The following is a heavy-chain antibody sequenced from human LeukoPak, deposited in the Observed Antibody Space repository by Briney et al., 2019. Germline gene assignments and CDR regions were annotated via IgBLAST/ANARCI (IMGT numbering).Heavy chain of an antibody. J-gene: IGHJ4*02. CDR3: AKDNGYSSGWYYFDY. CDR2: ISWNSGSI. CDR1: GFTFDDYA. D-gene: IGHD6-19*01. V-gene: IGHV3-9*01. Sequence: PGGYLRRSCAASGFTFDDYAMHWVRQAPGKGLEWVSGISWNSGSIGYADSVKGRFTISRDNAKNSLYLQMNSLRAEDTALYYCAKDNGYSSGWYYFDYWGQGTLVTVSS.